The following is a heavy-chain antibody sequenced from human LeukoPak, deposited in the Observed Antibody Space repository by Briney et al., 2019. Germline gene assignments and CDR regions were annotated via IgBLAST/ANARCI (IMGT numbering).Heavy chain of an antibody. D-gene: IGHD3-16*01. CDR2: IADAGT. CDR3: ARNLGPFDV. Sequence: PGGSLRLSCAASGFTFNDFAMTWVRQAPGKGLEWVSTIADAGTYYADSVKGRFIISRDNSNNILYLQLNSLRADDTAMYYCARNLGPFDVRGHGTMVTVSS. J-gene: IGHJ3*01. V-gene: IGHV3-23*01. CDR1: GFTFNDFA.